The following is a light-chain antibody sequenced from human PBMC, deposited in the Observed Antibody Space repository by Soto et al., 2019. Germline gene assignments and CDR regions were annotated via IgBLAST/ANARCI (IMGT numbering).Light chain of an antibody. V-gene: IGKV3-15*01. CDR1: QNVGSN. CDR2: YAS. J-gene: IGKJ1*01. Sequence: ELVMTQSPATLSFSPGERTTLSCRASQNVGSNLAWYQQKPGQAPRLLFYYASTRATGIAARFSGSGSGTEFTLTINSLQSEDFAVYYCQQFNTWPRTFGQGTKVDIK. CDR3: QQFNTWPRT.